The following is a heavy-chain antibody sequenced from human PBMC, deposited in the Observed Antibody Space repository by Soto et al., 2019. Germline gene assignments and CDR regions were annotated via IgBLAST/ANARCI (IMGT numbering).Heavy chain of an antibody. J-gene: IGHJ4*02. CDR1: GFSFSSYA. V-gene: IGHV3-23*01. Sequence: EVQLLESGGGLVQPGGSLRLSCAASGFSFSSYAMVWVRQAPGKGLEWVSVISARGGSLYFADSVKGRFTISRDNYKTVLSLEMNSLRAEDTATYVCAKGSIEYSASVYNWGQGTLVVVSS. D-gene: IGHD5-12*01. CDR2: ISARGGSL. CDR3: AKGSIEYSASVYN.